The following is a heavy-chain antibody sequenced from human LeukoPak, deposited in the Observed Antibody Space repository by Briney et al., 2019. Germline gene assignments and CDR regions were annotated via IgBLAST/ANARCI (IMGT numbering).Heavy chain of an antibody. J-gene: IGHJ4*02. Sequence: GGSLRLSCAASGFAFNYAWVSWVRQAPGKGLEWVSGINWNGGSTGYADSVKGRFTISRDNAKNSLYLQMNSLRAEDTALYYCARGRQWLVRDSLFDYWGQGTLVTVSS. CDR3: ARGRQWLVRDSLFDY. CDR1: GFAFNYAW. V-gene: IGHV3-20*04. D-gene: IGHD6-19*01. CDR2: INWNGGST.